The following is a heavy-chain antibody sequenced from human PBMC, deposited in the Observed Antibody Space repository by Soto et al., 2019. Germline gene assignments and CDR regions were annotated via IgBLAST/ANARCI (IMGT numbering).Heavy chain of an antibody. CDR3: ATTLQEYCSGGSCYEYYGMAA. D-gene: IGHD2-15*01. CDR1: GGTFSSYA. CDR2: IIPIFGTA. Sequence: QVQLVQSGAEVKKPGSSVKVSCKASGGTFSSYAISWVRQAPGQGLEWMGGIIPIFGTANYAQKFQGRVTFTADKSPSTASRGRRSLRSEDTPVFYWATTLQEYCSGGSCYEYYGMAAGGQGPPVPVPS. J-gene: IGHJ6*02. V-gene: IGHV1-69*14.